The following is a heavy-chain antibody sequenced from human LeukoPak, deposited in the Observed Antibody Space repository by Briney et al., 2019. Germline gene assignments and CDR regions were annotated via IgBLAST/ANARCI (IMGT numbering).Heavy chain of an antibody. CDR3: AREGLPAAYYYYYMDV. D-gene: IGHD2-2*01. Sequence: PGGSLRLSCAASGFTFDDYGMSWVRQAPGKGLEWVSGINWNGGSTGYADSVKGRFTISRDNAKNSLYLQMNSLRAEDTALYYCAREGLPAAYYYYYMDVWGKGTTVTVSS. CDR1: GFTFDDYG. V-gene: IGHV3-20*04. CDR2: INWNGGST. J-gene: IGHJ6*03.